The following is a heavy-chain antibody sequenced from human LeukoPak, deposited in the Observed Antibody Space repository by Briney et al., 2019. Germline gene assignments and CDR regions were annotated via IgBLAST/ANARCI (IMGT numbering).Heavy chain of an antibody. CDR1: GFTFGAYG. Sequence: GGSLRPSCAASGFTFGAYGMHWVRQAPGKGLKWVAVIWYDGSNKYYADSVKGRFTISRDDSKNTLYLQMNSLRAEDTAVYYCARDPGFGESDYYYGMDVWGQGTTVTVSS. D-gene: IGHD3-10*01. CDR3: ARDPGFGESDYYYGMDV. V-gene: IGHV3-33*01. CDR2: IWYDGSNK. J-gene: IGHJ6*02.